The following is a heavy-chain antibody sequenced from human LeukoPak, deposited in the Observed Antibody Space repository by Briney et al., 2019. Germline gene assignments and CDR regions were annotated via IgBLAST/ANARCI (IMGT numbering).Heavy chain of an antibody. CDR2: LSRSGCST. CDR3: AKGRCSGGSCYGRSFDY. V-gene: IGHV3-23*01. CDR1: GFTFDTYA. J-gene: IGHJ4*02. Sequence: GGSLRLSCAASGFTFDTYALSWVRQAPGKGLEWVSGLSRSGCSTYYADSMKGRFTISRDNAKNTLYLQMHSLRAEDTAVYYCAKGRCSGGSCYGRSFDYWGQGTLVTVSS. D-gene: IGHD2-15*01.